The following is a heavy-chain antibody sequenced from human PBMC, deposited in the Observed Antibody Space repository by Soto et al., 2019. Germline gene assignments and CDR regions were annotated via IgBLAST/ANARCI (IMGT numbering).Heavy chain of an antibody. Sequence: EVQLLESGGGLVQPGGSLRLSCAASGFTFNTYVMNWVRQAPGKGLEWVSTISYSADKTHYADSVKARFTISRDNSRDTLFLQVNRLRAEDAAVYYCARRTRTATTSWGAFDVWGQGTMVTVSS. D-gene: IGHD1-7*01. V-gene: IGHV3-23*01. J-gene: IGHJ3*01. CDR1: GFTFNTYV. CDR2: ISYSADKT. CDR3: ARRTRTATTSWGAFDV.